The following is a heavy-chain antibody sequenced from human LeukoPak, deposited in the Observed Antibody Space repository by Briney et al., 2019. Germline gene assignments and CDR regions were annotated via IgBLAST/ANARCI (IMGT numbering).Heavy chain of an antibody. Sequence: GGSLTLSCATSGFTFSDYAMTWVRQAPGKGLEWVATISGSGIMTYYADSVKGRFTVSGDNSKNMVYLQMNSLTAADTAVYYCAKDRSIGTYYTFDHWGQGTLVTVSS. CDR3: AKDRSIGTYYTFDH. D-gene: IGHD1-26*01. V-gene: IGHV3-23*01. CDR1: GFTFSDYA. CDR2: ISGSGIMT. J-gene: IGHJ4*02.